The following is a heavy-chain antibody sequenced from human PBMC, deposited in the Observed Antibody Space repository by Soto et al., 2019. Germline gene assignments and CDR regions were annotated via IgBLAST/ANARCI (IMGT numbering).Heavy chain of an antibody. CDR2: IGDRDGTT. D-gene: IGHD7-27*01. CDR3: AKWGNDWGYYYYGMNV. CDR1: GFTFSSYT. Sequence: GGSLRLSCEASGFTFSSYTMSWVRQAPGKGLEWVSGIGDRDGTTYYADSVKGRFTISRDNSKNTLYLQLNSLRAEDTALYYCAKWGNDWGYYYYGMNVWGQGTTVTVSS. V-gene: IGHV3-23*01. J-gene: IGHJ6*02.